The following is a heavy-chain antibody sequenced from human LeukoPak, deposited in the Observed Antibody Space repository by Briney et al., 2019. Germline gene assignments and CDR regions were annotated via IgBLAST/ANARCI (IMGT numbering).Heavy chain of an antibody. CDR2: ISAYNGNT. J-gene: IGHJ5*02. V-gene: IGHV1-18*01. CDR1: GYTFTSYG. CDR3: ARDYSYYDSSGLMRFDP. Sequence: ASVKVSCKASGYTFTSYGISWVRQAPGQGLEWMGWISAYNGNTNYAQKLQGRVTMTTDTSTSTAYMELRSLRSDDTAVYYCARDYSYYDSSGLMRFDPWGQGTLVTVSS. D-gene: IGHD3-22*01.